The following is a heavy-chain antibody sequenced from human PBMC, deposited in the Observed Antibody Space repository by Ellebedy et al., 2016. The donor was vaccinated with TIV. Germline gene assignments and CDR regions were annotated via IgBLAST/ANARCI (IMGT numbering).Heavy chain of an antibody. D-gene: IGHD3-10*01. CDR1: GGSFSGYS. J-gene: IGHJ6*02. CDR3: ARVGTMVRGVIALGMDV. CDR2: IYYSGST. Sequence: MPSETLSLTCAVYGGSFSGYSWSWIRQHPGKGLEWIGYIYYSGSTYYNPSLKSRVTILVDTSKNQFSLKLSSVTAADTAVYYCARVGTMVRGVIALGMDVWGQGTTVTVSS. V-gene: IGHV4-31*11.